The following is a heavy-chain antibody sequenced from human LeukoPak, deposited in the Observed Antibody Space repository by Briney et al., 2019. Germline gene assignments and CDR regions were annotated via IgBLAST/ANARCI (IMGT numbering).Heavy chain of an antibody. CDR3: ARGPPRGKYYYMDV. D-gene: IGHD1-1*01. V-gene: IGHV3-13*01. J-gene: IGHJ6*03. CDR2: IGTASDT. CDR1: GFTFSSFD. Sequence: PGGSLRLSCAASGFTFSSFDMHWVRQPTGQGLEWVSTIGTASDTYYPGSVEGRFTLSRDNAKNSLSLQMNSLTAGDTAVCYCARGPPRGKYYYMDVWGKGTTVTVSS.